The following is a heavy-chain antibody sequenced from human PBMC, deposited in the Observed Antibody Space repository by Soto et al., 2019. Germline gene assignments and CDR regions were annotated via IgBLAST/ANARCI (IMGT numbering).Heavy chain of an antibody. CDR2: IIPIFCTA. V-gene: IGHV1-69*01. Sequence: QVQLVQSGAEVKKPGSSVKVSCKASGGTFSSYAISWVRQAPGQGLEWMGGIIPIFCTANYAQKFQGRVTITADESTSTAYMELSSLRSEDTAVYYCARGVGATLRENYYFDYWGQGTLVTVSS. D-gene: IGHD1-26*01. J-gene: IGHJ4*02. CDR1: GGTFSSYA. CDR3: ARGVGATLRENYYFDY.